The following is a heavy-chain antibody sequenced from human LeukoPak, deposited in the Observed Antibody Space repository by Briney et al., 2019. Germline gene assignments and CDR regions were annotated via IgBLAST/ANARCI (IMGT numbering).Heavy chain of an antibody. V-gene: IGHV3-30*02. J-gene: IGHJ3*02. CDR2: IRYDGSNK. CDR3: AKDRVTIFGVVIIKALHDAFDI. Sequence: QSGGSLRLSCAASGFTFSSYGMHWVRQAPGKGLEWVAFIRYDGSNKYYADSVKGRFTISRDNSKNTLYLQMNSLRAEDTAVYYCAKDRVTIFGVVIIKALHDAFDIWGQGTMVTVSS. CDR1: GFTFSSYG. D-gene: IGHD3-3*01.